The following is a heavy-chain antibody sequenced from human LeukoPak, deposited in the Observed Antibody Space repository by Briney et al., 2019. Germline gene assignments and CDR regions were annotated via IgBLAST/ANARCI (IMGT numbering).Heavy chain of an antibody. V-gene: IGHV5-51*01. CDR2: IYPGDSDT. CDR3: ARQIGSSGYFDF. Sequence: GESLKISCKGSGYSFTSYWIAWVRQMPGKGLEWMGIIYPGDSDTRYSPSFKGQLTISADKSISTAYLQWSGLKASDTAMYYCARQIGSSGYFDFWGQGTLVTVSS. J-gene: IGHJ4*02. CDR1: GYSFTSYW. D-gene: IGHD6-19*01.